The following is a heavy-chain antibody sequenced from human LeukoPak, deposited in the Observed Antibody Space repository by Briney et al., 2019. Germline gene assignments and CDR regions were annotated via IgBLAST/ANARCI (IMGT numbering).Heavy chain of an antibody. CDR3: AKREGYDILTGYYSGCDY. CDR2: ISGSGGST. CDR1: GFTCSSYA. J-gene: IGHJ4*02. V-gene: IGHV3-23*01. D-gene: IGHD3-9*01. Sequence: PGGSLRLSCAASGFTCSSYAMSWVRQAPGKGLEWVSAISGSGGSTYYADSVKGRFTISRDNSKNTLYLQMNSLRAEDTAVYYCAKREGYDILTGYYSGCDYWGQGTLVTVSS.